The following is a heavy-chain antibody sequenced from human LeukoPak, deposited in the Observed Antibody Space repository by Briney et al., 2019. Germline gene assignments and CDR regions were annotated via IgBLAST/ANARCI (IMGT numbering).Heavy chain of an antibody. CDR3: ARGPPHDYSNYWFDP. CDR2: IIPIFGTA. D-gene: IGHD4-11*01. Sequence: ASVKVSCKASGGTFSSYAISWVRQAPGQGLEWMGRIIPIFGTANYAQKFQGRVTITTDESTSTAYMELCSLRSEDTAVYYCARGPPHDYSNYWFDPWGQGTLVTVSS. CDR1: GGTFSSYA. J-gene: IGHJ5*02. V-gene: IGHV1-69*05.